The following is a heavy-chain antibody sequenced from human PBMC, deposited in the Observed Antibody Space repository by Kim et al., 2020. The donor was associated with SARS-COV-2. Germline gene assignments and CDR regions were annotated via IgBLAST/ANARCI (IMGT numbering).Heavy chain of an antibody. CDR1: GFTFSSYS. Sequence: GGSLRLSCAASGFTFSSYSMNWVRQAPGKGLEWVSSISSSSSYIYYADSVKGRFTISRDNAKNSLYLQMNSLRAEDTAVYYCARDLRAYYDILTGYYTHYYGMDVWGQGTTVTVSS. V-gene: IGHV3-21*01. J-gene: IGHJ6*02. CDR3: ARDLRAYYDILTGYYTHYYGMDV. D-gene: IGHD3-9*01. CDR2: ISSSSSYI.